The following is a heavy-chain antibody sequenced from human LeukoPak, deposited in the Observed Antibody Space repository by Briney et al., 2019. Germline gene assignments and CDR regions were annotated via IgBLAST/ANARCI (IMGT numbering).Heavy chain of an antibody. CDR1: GFTFSSYA. J-gene: IGHJ4*02. Sequence: GSLRLSCAASGFTFSSYAMSWVRQAPGKGLEWVSAISGSGGSTYYADSVKGRFTISRDNSKNTLYLQMNSLRAEDTAVYYCAKGGSGPDHFDYWGQGTLVTVSS. D-gene: IGHD2-15*01. CDR2: ISGSGGST. V-gene: IGHV3-23*01. CDR3: AKGGSGPDHFDY.